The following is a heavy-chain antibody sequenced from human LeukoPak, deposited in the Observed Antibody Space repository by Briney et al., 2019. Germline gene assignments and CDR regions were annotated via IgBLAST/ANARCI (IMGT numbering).Heavy chain of an antibody. V-gene: IGHV1-69*05. J-gene: IGHJ4*02. D-gene: IGHD2-15*01. CDR1: GGTFSSYD. CDR2: IIPIFGTA. CDR3: ASEVHRYCSGGSCYFND. Sequence: SVKVSCKASGGTFSSYDISWVRQAPGQGLEWMGRIIPIFGTANYAQKFQGRVTITTDESTSTAYMELSSLRSEDTAVYYCASEVHRYCSGGSCYFNDWGQGTLVTVSS.